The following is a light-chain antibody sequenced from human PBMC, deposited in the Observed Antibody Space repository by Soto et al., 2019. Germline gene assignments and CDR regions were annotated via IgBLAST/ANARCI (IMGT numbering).Light chain of an antibody. CDR3: SSYTSSSTQV. J-gene: IGLJ1*01. CDR2: EVS. CDR1: SSDVGLYNF. V-gene: IGLV2-14*01. Sequence: QSALTQPASVSGSPGQSITISCTGTSSDVGLYNFVSWYQQHPGKAPKLMIYEVSNRPSGVSNRFSGSKSGNTASLTIFGLQAEDEADYYCSSYTSSSTQVFGTGTKVTVL.